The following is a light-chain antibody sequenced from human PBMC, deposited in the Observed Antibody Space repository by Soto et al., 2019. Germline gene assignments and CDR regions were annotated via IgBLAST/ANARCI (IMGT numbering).Light chain of an antibody. J-gene: IGKJ4*01. Sequence: EIVMAQSRANLCVTGGERAARCWRASQSAGRNLAWYQQKPGQAPRLLIYDASTRATGIPDRFSGSGCGRDLTLICSRLEPEDFPLYSCRQYDYSPGNIGGGTRVEIK. CDR3: RQYDYSPGN. V-gene: IGKV3-15*01. CDR2: DAS. CDR1: QSAGRN.